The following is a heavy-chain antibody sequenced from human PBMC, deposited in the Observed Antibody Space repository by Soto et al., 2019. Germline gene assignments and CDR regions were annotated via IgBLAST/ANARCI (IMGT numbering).Heavy chain of an antibody. CDR1: GGTFRSNG. J-gene: IGHJ5*02. Sequence: QVQLVQSGAEVKKPGSSVKVSCKASGGTFRSNGISWVRQAPGQGLEWLGGIIPIVHTASYAQTFRGRVTITADESTTTAYMELSSLSSEDTAVYYCAMITMTHSFDPWGQGTLVTVSS. V-gene: IGHV1-69*01. CDR3: AMITMTHSFDP. D-gene: IGHD3-22*01. CDR2: IIPIVHTA.